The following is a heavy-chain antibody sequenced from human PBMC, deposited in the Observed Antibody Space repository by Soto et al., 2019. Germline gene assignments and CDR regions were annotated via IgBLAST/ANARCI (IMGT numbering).Heavy chain of an antibody. CDR2: IYYSGST. Sequence: QVQLQESGPGLVKPSETLSLTCTVSGGSISSYYWSWIRQPPGKGLEWIGYIYYSGSTNYNPSLKSRVTISVDTSKNQFSLKLSSVTAADTAVYYCVRGEKYCSGGSCYPTSIDYWGQGTLVTVSS. J-gene: IGHJ4*02. CDR3: VRGEKYCSGGSCYPTSIDY. V-gene: IGHV4-59*01. CDR1: GGSISSYY. D-gene: IGHD2-15*01.